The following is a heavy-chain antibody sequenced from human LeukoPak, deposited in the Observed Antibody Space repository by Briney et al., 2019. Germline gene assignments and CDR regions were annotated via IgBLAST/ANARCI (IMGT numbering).Heavy chain of an antibody. CDR2: ISSSSSYI. D-gene: IGHD3-22*01. V-gene: IGHV3-21*01. Sequence: GGTLRLSCAASGFTFSSYGMSWVRQAPGKGLEWVSSISSSSSYIYYADSVKGRFTISRDNAKNSLYLQMNSLRAEDTAVYYCARAYYYDSSGYSLDAFDIWGQGTMVTVSS. CDR1: GFTFSSYG. J-gene: IGHJ3*02. CDR3: ARAYYYDSSGYSLDAFDI.